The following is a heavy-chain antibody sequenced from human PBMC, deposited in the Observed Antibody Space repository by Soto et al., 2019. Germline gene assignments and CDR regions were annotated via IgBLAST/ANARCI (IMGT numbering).Heavy chain of an antibody. CDR2: VSYDGSNE. D-gene: IGHD6-19*01. CDR1: AFTFSSYG. CDR3: AKDPNSSGWYGYYYYYYMDV. V-gene: IGHV3-30*18. Sequence: GGSLRLSCAASAFTFSSYGMHWVRQAPGKGLEWVAVVSYDGSNEYYADSVKGRFTISRDNSKNTLYLQMNSLRGEDTAVYYWAKDPNSSGWYGYYYYYYMDVWRKGTTVTVSS. J-gene: IGHJ6*03.